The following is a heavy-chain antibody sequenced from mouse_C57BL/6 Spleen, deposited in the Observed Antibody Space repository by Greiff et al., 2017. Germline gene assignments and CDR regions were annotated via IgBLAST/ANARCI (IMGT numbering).Heavy chain of an antibody. J-gene: IGHJ4*01. Sequence: EVKLVESEGGLVQPGSSMKLSCTASGFTFSDYYMAWVRQVPEKGLEWVANINYDGSSTYYLDSLKSRFIISRDNAKNILYLQMSSLKSEDTATYYCARVGIDDGYYYAMDYWGQGTSVTVSS. CDR3: ARVGIDDGYYYAMDY. D-gene: IGHD2-3*01. CDR2: INYDGSST. CDR1: GFTFSDYY. V-gene: IGHV5-16*01.